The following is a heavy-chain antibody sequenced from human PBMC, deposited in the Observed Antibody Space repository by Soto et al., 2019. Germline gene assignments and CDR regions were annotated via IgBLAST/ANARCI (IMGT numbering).Heavy chain of an antibody. V-gene: IGHV1-69*13. D-gene: IGHD1-7*01. Sequence: ASVKVSCKASGATFSSYAISWVRQAPGQGLERKGGIIPIFGTAKYAHKFQGRVTITADESTSTAYMEMSSLRSEDTAFYYCARGGTTGYYYDYCGQGTLVTVSS. CDR2: IIPIFGTA. CDR3: ARGGTTGYYYDY. CDR1: GATFSSYA. J-gene: IGHJ4*02.